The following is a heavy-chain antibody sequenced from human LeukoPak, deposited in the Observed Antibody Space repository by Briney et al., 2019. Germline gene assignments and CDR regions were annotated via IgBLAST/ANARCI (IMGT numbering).Heavy chain of an antibody. CDR2: IYTSGST. CDR3: AGPSGSASDTEYFQN. D-gene: IGHD6-13*01. V-gene: IGHV4-61*02. J-gene: IGHJ1*01. Sequence: SETLSLTCTVSGGSISSGSYYWSWIRQPAGKGLECIGRIYTSGSTNYNPSLKSRVTISVDTSKNQFSLKLSSVTAADTAVYYCAGPSGSASDTEYFQNWGQGTLVTVSS. CDR1: GGSISSGSYY.